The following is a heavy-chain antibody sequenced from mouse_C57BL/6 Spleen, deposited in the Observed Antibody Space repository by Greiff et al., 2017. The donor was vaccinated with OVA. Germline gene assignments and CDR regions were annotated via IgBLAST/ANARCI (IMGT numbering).Heavy chain of an antibody. J-gene: IGHJ2*01. CDR2: ISYDGSN. Sequence: EVQLVESGPGLVKPSQSLSLTCSVTGYSITSGYYWNWIRQFPGNKLEWMGYISYDGSNNYNPSLKNRSSITRDTSKNQFFLKLNSVTTEDTATYYCARGNYGSSSHFDYWGQGTTLTVSS. V-gene: IGHV3-6*01. D-gene: IGHD1-1*01. CDR1: GYSITSGYY. CDR3: ARGNYGSSSHFDY.